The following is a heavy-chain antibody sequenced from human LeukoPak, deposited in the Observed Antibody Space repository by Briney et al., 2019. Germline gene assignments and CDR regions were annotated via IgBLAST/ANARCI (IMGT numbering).Heavy chain of an antibody. D-gene: IGHD6-19*01. J-gene: IGHJ4*02. Sequence: GGSLRLSCAASRFTFTNYSMNWVRQAPGKGLEWVSSISSLSNYIYYADSVKGRLTISRDNAKNSLHLQMNSLRAEDTALYYCARGGENSGFDYWGQGTLVTVSS. V-gene: IGHV3-21*01. CDR1: RFTFTNYS. CDR2: ISSLSNYI. CDR3: ARGGENSGFDY.